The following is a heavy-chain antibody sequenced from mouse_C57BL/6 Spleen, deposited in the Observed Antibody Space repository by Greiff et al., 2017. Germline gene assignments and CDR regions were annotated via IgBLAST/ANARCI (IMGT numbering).Heavy chain of an antibody. CDR2: IRNKANGYTT. CDR1: GFTFTDYY. J-gene: IGHJ4*01. V-gene: IGHV7-3*01. Sequence: EVQGVESGGGLVQPGGSLSLSCAASGFTFTDYYMSWVRQPPGKALEWLGFIRNKANGYTTEYSASVKGRFTISRDNSQSILYLQMNALRAEDSATYYCARGFGHYYAMDYWGQGTSVTVSS. CDR3: ARGFGHYYAMDY.